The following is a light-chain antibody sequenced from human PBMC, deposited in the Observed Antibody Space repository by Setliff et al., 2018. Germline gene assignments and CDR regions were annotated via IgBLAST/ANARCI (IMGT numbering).Light chain of an antibody. V-gene: IGLV2-14*01. CDR2: DVS. CDR3: CSYTGTSTPYV. Sequence: LTQPASVSGSPGQSIAVSCTGSGSDVGAYKFVSWYQQRPGKAPRLMIYDVSNRPSGVSDRFSGSKSGNTASLTISGLQAEDEADYYCCSYTGTSTPYVFGTGTKV. CDR1: GSDVGAYKF. J-gene: IGLJ1*01.